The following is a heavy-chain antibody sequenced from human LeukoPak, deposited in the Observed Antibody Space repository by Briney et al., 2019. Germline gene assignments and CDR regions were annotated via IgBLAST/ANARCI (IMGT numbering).Heavy chain of an antibody. CDR3: ATGGLEGGSYDY. Sequence: VASVKVSCKVSGYTLTELSMHWLRQAPGKGLEWMGGFDPEDGETIYAQKFQGRVTMTEDTSTDTAYMELSSLRSEDTAVYYCATGGLEGGSYDYWGQGTLVTVSS. CDR1: GYTLTELS. V-gene: IGHV1-24*01. J-gene: IGHJ4*02. CDR2: FDPEDGET. D-gene: IGHD1-26*01.